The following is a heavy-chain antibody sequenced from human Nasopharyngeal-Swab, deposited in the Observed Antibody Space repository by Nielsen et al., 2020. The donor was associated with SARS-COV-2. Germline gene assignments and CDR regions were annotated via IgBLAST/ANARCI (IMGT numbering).Heavy chain of an antibody. J-gene: IGHJ4*02. V-gene: IGHV4-31*03. CDR2: IYYSGST. D-gene: IGHD3-3*01. Sequence: SETLSLTCTVSGGSISSGGYYWSWIRQHPGKGLEWIGYIYYSGSTYYNPSLKSRVTMSVDTSKNQFSLKLSSVTAADTAVYYCARGGLIFGVVNKPFDYWGQGTLVTVSS. CDR3: ARGGLIFGVVNKPFDY. CDR1: GGSISSGGYY.